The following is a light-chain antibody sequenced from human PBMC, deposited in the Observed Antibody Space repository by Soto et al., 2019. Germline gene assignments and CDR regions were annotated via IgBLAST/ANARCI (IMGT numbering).Light chain of an antibody. Sequence: QSALTQPASVSGSPGQSITISCTGTSSDVGGYNYVSWYQQHPGKAPKLMIYDVSNRPSGVSNRFSGSKSGNTASLTISGLQAEDEADYYCSLYTSSSTLVFGGGTKLTAL. CDR3: SLYTSSSTLV. CDR1: SSDVGGYNY. J-gene: IGLJ3*02. V-gene: IGLV2-14*01. CDR2: DVS.